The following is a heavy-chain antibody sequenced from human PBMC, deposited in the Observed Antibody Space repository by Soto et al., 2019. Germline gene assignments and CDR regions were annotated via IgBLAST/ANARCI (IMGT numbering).Heavy chain of an antibody. CDR1: GFTFRNYN. Sequence: EVQLVESGGGLVKAGGSLRLFCTASGFTFRNYNMNWVRQAPGKGLEWVSSISTGGAYMFYADSVKGRFTISRDNAQNSLLLQIDSPRAEDTAVYYCARDIASHGGDYLDSWGQGTLVTVSS. J-gene: IGHJ4*02. CDR2: ISTGGAYM. CDR3: ARDIASHGGDYLDS. D-gene: IGHD3-16*01. V-gene: IGHV3-21*06.